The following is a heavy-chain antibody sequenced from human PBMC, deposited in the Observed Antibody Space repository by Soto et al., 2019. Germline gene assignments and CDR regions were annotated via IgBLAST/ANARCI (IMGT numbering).Heavy chain of an antibody. V-gene: IGHV4-34*01. CDR1: GGPFSGYI. J-gene: IGHJ6*02. D-gene: IGHD2-2*01. CDR2: INHSGSA. CDR3: ARLHGYCISTSCYGYYAMDV. Sequence: SETLSLTCDVYGGPFSGYIWTWMRQTPGKGLQWIGQINHSGSANYNPSLKSRVTISVHTSNSQFSLELSSVTAADTAVYYCARLHGYCISTSCYGYYAMDVWGQGTTVT.